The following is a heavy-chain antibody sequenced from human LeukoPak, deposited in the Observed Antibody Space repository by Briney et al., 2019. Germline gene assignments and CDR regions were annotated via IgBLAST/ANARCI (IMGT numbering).Heavy chain of an antibody. CDR3: ARDKGSYYDTSNYSYDAFDI. Sequence: PSETLSLTCTVSGGSISSYYWSWIRQPAGKGLEWIGRIYTSGSTNYNPSLKSRVTMSVDTSKNQFSLKLSSVTAADTAVYYCARDKGSYYDTSNYSYDAFDIWGQGTMVIVSS. CDR2: IYTSGST. V-gene: IGHV4-4*07. J-gene: IGHJ3*02. CDR1: GGSISSYY. D-gene: IGHD3-22*01.